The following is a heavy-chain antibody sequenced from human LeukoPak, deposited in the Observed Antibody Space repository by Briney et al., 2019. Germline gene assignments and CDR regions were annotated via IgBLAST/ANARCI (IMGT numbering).Heavy chain of an antibody. CDR2: IYYSGST. V-gene: IGHV4-59*08. Sequence: SETLSLTCTVSGGSISSYYWSWIRQPPGKGLEWIGYIYYSGSTNYNPSLKSRVTISVDTSKNQFSLELSSVTAADTAVYYCARGGYDLYYYYYMDVWGKGTTVTISS. CDR1: GGSISSYY. D-gene: IGHD5-12*01. J-gene: IGHJ6*03. CDR3: ARGGYDLYYYYYMDV.